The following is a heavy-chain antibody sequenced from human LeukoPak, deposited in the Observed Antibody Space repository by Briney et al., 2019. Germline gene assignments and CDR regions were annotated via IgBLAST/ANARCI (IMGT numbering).Heavy chain of an antibody. CDR1: GDSVSSNSAA. CDR3: ARAYFTVAGPFGFDY. J-gene: IGHJ4*02. CDR2: TYYRSKWYN. D-gene: IGHD6-19*01. V-gene: IGHV6-1*01. Sequence: SQTLSLTFAISGDSVSSNSAAWNWIRQSPSRGLEWLGRTYYRSKWYNDYAVSVKSRITINPDTSKNQFSLQLNSVTPEDTAVYYCARAYFTVAGPFGFDYWGQGTLVTVSS.